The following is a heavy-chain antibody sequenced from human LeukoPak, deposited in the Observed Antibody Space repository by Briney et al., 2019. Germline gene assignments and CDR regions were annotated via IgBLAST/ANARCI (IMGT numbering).Heavy chain of an antibody. CDR1: GFTFSSYW. CDR2: IRQDGSGK. CDR3: ARVGGEVRGVIRPDY. V-gene: IGHV3-7*01. D-gene: IGHD3-10*01. Sequence: GGSLRLSCAASGFTFSSYWMSWVRQAPGKGLEWVANIRQDGSGKYYVDSVKGRFTISRDNAKNSLYLQMNSLRAEDTAVYYCARVGGEVRGVIRPDYWGQGTLVTVST. J-gene: IGHJ4*02.